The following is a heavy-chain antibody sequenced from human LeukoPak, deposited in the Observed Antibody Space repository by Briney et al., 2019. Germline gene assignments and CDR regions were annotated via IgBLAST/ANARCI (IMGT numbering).Heavy chain of an antibody. CDR3: ARVRGFYDYVWGSLSTDY. J-gene: IGHJ4*02. CDR1: GYTFTSYD. Sequence: GASVKVSCKASGYTFTSYDINWVRQATGQGLEWMGWMNPNSGNTGYAQKFQGRVTMTRNTSISTDYMELSSLRSEDTAVYYCARVRGFYDYVWGSLSTDYWGQGTLVTVSS. CDR2: MNPNSGNT. V-gene: IGHV1-8*01. D-gene: IGHD3-16*01.